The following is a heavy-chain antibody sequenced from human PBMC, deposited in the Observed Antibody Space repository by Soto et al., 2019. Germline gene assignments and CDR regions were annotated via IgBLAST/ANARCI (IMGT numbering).Heavy chain of an antibody. J-gene: IGHJ4*01. V-gene: IGHV5-51*01. CDR2: IYPGDSDT. CDR3: ARHRALTGTDY. CDR1: GYSFTSYW. D-gene: IGHD1-20*01. Sequence: GESLKISCKGSGYSFTSYWIGWVRQMPGKGLEWMGIIYPGDSDTRYSPSFQGQVTIPADKSISTAYLQWSSLKATDTAMYYCARHRALTGTDYWGQGTLVTGSS.